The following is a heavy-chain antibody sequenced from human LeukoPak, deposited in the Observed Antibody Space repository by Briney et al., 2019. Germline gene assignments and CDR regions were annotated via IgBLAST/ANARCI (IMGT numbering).Heavy chain of an antibody. CDR1: GFTFSDYY. CDR2: ISSSSGHT. J-gene: IGHJ4*02. V-gene: IGHV3-11*06. Sequence: GGSLRLSCAASGFTFSDYYMSWIRQTPGKGLEWVSYISSSSGHTEYADSVKGRFTISRDNAKNSLYLQMNTLGAEDTAVYYCARKGSGWQFDYWGQGSLVTVSS. CDR3: ARKGSGWQFDY. D-gene: IGHD6-19*01.